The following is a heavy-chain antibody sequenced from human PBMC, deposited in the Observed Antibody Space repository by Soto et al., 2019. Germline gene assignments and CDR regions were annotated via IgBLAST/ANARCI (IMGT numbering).Heavy chain of an antibody. Sequence: QVQVVQSGAEVKKPGSSLKVSCKVSGDSFSSYAISWVRQAPGQGLEWMGGIIPILTTANYAQKFQDRVTITADESTSPAYMDVSSLTSEDTDVDYCARKAGGGSYYILDFWGQGTLVTVSS. J-gene: IGHJ4*02. D-gene: IGHD2-15*01. CDR2: IIPILTTA. V-gene: IGHV1-69*01. CDR3: ARKAGGGSYYILDF. CDR1: GDSFSSYA.